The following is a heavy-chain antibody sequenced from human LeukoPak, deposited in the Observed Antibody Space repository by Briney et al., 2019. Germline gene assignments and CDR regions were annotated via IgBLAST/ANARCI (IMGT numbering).Heavy chain of an antibody. CDR2: INWNGGST. CDR3: ASLDSSSWYPYAFDI. V-gene: IGHV3-20*01. Sequence: PGGSLRLSCAASGFTFDDYGMSWVRQAPGKGLERVSGINWNGGSTGYADSVKGRFTISRDNAKNSLYLQMNSLRAEDTALYHCASLDSSSWYPYAFDIWGQGTMVTVSS. CDR1: GFTFDDYG. D-gene: IGHD6-13*01. J-gene: IGHJ3*02.